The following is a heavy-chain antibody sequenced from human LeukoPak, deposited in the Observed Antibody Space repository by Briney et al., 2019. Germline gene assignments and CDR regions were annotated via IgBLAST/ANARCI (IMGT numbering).Heavy chain of an antibody. Sequence: GGSLRLSCAASGFTFSNHGMNWVRQAPGKGLEWVSGISPSGDITYYADSVKGRFTISRDNSKDTLYLEVISLTAEDTAVYYCAKDDAWLRFGEWSQGTLVTVSS. V-gene: IGHV3-23*01. CDR3: AKDDAWLRFGE. J-gene: IGHJ4*02. CDR1: GFTFSNHG. CDR2: ISPSGDIT. D-gene: IGHD3-10*01.